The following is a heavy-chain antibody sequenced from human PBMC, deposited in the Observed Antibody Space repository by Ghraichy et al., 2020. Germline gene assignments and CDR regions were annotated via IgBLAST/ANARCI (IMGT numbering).Heavy chain of an antibody. CDR2: ITQDGSEK. D-gene: IGHD2-21*01. Sequence: GGSLRLSCAASGFTFSSYWMSWVRQAPGKGLEWVANITQDGSEKYYVDSVKGRFTISRDNSKIYLQMNSLRGEDTAVYFCAKGILELRPYFYGMDVWGQGTTVTVSS. J-gene: IGHJ6*02. V-gene: IGHV3-7*03. CDR3: AKGILELRPYFYGMDV. CDR1: GFTFSSYW.